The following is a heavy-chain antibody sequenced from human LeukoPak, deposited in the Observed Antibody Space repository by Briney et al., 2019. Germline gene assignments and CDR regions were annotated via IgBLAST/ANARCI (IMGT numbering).Heavy chain of an antibody. CDR3: ARLTGRDTSDWPYFHY. CDR2: IHYSGST. CDR1: GGSISSYH. D-gene: IGHD2-2*01. V-gene: IGHV4-39*01. J-gene: IGHJ4*01. Sequence: PSETLSLTCTVSGGSISSYHWGWVRQPPGKGLEWIGNIHYSGSTSYNPSLKSQVTLSVDTSKNRFSLKLSSVTAADTAVFYCARLTGRDTSDWPYFHYWGQGALVTVSS.